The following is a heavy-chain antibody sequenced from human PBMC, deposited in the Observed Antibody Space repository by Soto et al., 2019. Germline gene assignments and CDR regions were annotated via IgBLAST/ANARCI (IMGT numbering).Heavy chain of an antibody. CDR3: ARAQVIFGVVISFDY. CDR2: IDPSGGST. J-gene: IGHJ4*02. V-gene: IGHV1-46*01. Sequence: QVQLVQSGAEVKKPGASVKVSCKAAGYTFTRFYVHWVRQAPGQGLEWMGRIDPSGGSTSYAEKFQGRVTMTRDTSTTTAYMELSSLRTDDTAVYYCARAQVIFGVVISFDYWGQGTLVSVSS. CDR1: GYTFTRFY. D-gene: IGHD3-3*01.